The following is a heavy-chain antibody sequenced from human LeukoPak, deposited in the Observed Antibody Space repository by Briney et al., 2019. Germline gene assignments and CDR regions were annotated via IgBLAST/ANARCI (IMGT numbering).Heavy chain of an antibody. CDR1: GYTFSSYD. Sequence: ASVKVSCKASGYTFSSYDINWVRQATGQGLEWMGWMNPNSGDTGYAQKFQGRVNMTRNTSISTAYMELSSLRSEDTAVYYCARKFLGSRGYYFDYWGQGTLVTVSS. D-gene: IGHD3-10*01. CDR3: ARKFLGSRGYYFDY. J-gene: IGHJ4*02. V-gene: IGHV1-8*01. CDR2: MNPNSGDT.